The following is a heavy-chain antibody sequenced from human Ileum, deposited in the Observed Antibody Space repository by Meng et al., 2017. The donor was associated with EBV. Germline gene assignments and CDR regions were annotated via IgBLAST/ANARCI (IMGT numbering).Heavy chain of an antibody. CDR3: ARDRFATGYDFGES. J-gene: IGHJ5*02. D-gene: IGHD5-12*01. CDR2: ISYDGLRK. V-gene: IGHV3-30*04. Sequence: QVSLVESGGGVVQPGRSLRLSLAASGFTFSDSAIHWVRQAPGKGLEWVAVISYDGLRKYYADSVKGRFTISRDDPNKTVYLQMDSLRNEDTSVYFCARDRFATGYDFGESWGQGTLVTVSS. CDR1: GFTFSDSA.